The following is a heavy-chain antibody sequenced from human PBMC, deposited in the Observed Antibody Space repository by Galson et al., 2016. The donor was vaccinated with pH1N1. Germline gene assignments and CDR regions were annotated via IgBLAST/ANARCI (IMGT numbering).Heavy chain of an antibody. J-gene: IGHJ4*02. Sequence: SLRLSCAASGFSLSSFWMTWVRQAPEKGLEWVANINEDGSKIYYVDSVKGRFTIFRDNAKNSLYLQMNGLRAEDTAVYYCARSIGNIGAHWGQGTLVTVSS. CDR3: ARSIGNIGAH. CDR2: INEDGSKI. CDR1: GFSLSSFW. V-gene: IGHV3-7*01. D-gene: IGHD5-12*01.